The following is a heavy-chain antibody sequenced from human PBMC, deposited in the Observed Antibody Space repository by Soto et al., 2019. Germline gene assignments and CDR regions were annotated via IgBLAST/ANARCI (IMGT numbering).Heavy chain of an antibody. V-gene: IGHV3-30-3*01. CDR1: GFTFSNYV. CDR3: AREGSAVGYYGLDV. CDR2: VSFAGTNK. D-gene: IGHD1-26*01. J-gene: IGHJ6*01. Sequence: QVQLVESGGGVVQPGRSLRLSCVASGFTFSNYVMHWVRRAPGKGLEWVAVVSFAGTNKYYPDSVKGRFTISRDNSRNTLSLEMHSLTAEDTAVYYFAREGSAVGYYGLDVWGQGTPVTVS.